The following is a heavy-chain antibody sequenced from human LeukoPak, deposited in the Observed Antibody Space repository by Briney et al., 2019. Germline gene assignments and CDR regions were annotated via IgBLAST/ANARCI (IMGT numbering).Heavy chain of an antibody. CDR2: IYYSGTT. Sequence: PSETLSLTCTVSGGSIDSSSYYWDWIRQPRGKGLEWLGNIYYSGTTFYTSSLKSRVTISTDMSKNQFSLRLTSVTAAGTAVYYCARQRADYFYHYMDVWGKGTTVIVSS. J-gene: IGHJ6*03. CDR3: ARQRADYFYHYMDV. V-gene: IGHV4-39*01. CDR1: GGSIDSSSYY.